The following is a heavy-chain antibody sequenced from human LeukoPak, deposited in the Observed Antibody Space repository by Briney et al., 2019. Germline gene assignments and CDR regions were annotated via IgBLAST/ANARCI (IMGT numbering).Heavy chain of an antibody. D-gene: IGHD6-19*01. CDR2: IYYSGTT. J-gene: IGHJ6*03. CDR1: GGLISISTYY. V-gene: IGHV4-39*07. Sequence: SETLSLTCTVSGGLISISTYYWGWIRQPPGKGLEWIGSIYYSGTTHYNPSLKSRVTIAVDTSKNQFSLKLISVTAADTAVYYCARDRAPYEAVAGIFSYYYYMDVWGKGTTVTVSS. CDR3: ARDRAPYEAVAGIFSYYYYMDV.